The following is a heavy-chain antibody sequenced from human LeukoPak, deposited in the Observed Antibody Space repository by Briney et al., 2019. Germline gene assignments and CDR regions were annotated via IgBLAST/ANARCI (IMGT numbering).Heavy chain of an antibody. J-gene: IGHJ6*03. CDR3: TTDFEERGYYYYYYMDV. V-gene: IGHV3-73*01. Sequence: PGGSLRLSCAASGFTFSGSAMHWVRQASGKGLEWVGRIRSKANSYATAYAASVKGRFTISRDDSKNTAYLQMNSLKTEDTAVYYCTTDFEERGYYYYYYMDVWGKGTTVTVSS. D-gene: IGHD1-1*01. CDR2: IRSKANSYAT. CDR1: GFTFSGSA.